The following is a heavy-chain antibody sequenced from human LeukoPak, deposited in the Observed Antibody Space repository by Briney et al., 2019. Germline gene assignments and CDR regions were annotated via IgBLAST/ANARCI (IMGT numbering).Heavy chain of an antibody. CDR1: GFTFSSYA. Sequence: GVSLRLSCAASGFTFSSYAMSWVRQAPGKGLDVVSAISGSCGSTYYADAAKRRSTSSRDNSKNTLYLKMNSLRAEDTAVYYCAKDTGYSYGYSDYWGQGTLVTVSS. CDR2: ISGSCGST. V-gene: IGHV3-23*01. J-gene: IGHJ4*02. CDR3: AKDTGYSYGYSDY. D-gene: IGHD5-18*01.